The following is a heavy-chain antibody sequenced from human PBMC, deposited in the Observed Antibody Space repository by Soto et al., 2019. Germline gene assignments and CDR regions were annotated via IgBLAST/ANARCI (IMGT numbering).Heavy chain of an antibody. J-gene: IGHJ4*02. Sequence: GGSLRLSCAASGFTFSSYAMHWVRQAPGKGLEWVAVISYDGSNKYYADSVKGRFTISRDNSKNTLYLQMNSLRAEDTAVYYCARDGHSRDGYTNQYFDYWGQGTLVTVSS. CDR1: GFTFSSYA. V-gene: IGHV3-30-3*01. CDR3: ARDGHSRDGYTNQYFDY. D-gene: IGHD5-12*01. CDR2: ISYDGSNK.